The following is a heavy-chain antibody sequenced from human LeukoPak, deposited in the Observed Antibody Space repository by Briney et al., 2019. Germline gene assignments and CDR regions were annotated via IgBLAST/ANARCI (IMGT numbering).Heavy chain of an antibody. CDR1: GFTFSSYA. Sequence: GGSLRLSCAASGFTFSSYAMSWVRQPPGKGLEWVSAISGSGGSTYYADSVKGRFTISRDNSKNTLYLQMNSLRAEDTAVYYCAKDPMVRGVFEYFDYWGQGTLVTVSS. CDR3: AKDPMVRGVFEYFDY. D-gene: IGHD3-10*01. V-gene: IGHV3-23*01. CDR2: ISGSGGST. J-gene: IGHJ4*02.